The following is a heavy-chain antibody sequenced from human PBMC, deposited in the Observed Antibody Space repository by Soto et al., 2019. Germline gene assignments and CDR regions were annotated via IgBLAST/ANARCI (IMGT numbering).Heavy chain of an antibody. J-gene: IGHJ4*02. D-gene: IGHD1-7*01. V-gene: IGHV1-69*01. Sequence: SVKVSCKASGGTFRSYAISWVRQAPVQGLEWMGGIIPIFGTANYAQKFQGRVTITADESTSTAYMELSSLRSEDTAVYYCARGQTGTYLFDYWGQGTLVTVSS. CDR2: IIPIFGTA. CDR1: GGTFRSYA. CDR3: ARGQTGTYLFDY.